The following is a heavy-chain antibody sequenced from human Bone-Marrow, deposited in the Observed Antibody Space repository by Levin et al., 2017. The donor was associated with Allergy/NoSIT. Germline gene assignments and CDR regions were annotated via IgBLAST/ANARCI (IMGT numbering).Heavy chain of an antibody. J-gene: IGHJ4*02. V-gene: IGHV4-39*01. CDR1: GGSISSSSYY. CDR3: ARSLGRDCSSTSCYWTSFDY. Sequence: PSETLSLTCTVSGGSISSSSYYWGWIRQPPGKGLEWIGSIYYSGSTYYNPSLKSRVTISVDTSKNQFSLKLSSVTAADTAVYYCARSLGRDCSSTSCYWTSFDYWGQGTLVTVSS. D-gene: IGHD2-2*01. CDR2: IYYSGST.